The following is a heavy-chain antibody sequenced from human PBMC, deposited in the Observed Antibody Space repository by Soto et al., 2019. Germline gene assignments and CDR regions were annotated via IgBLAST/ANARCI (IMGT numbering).Heavy chain of an antibody. D-gene: IGHD3-16*01. J-gene: IGHJ6*02. CDR3: AMVDVYVTPSPQDV. CDR1: GYTFTRYG. CDR2: INTYNGNT. V-gene: IGHV1-18*01. Sequence: QVQLVQSGAEVKNPGASVKVSCKASGYTFTRYGIGWARQAPGQGLEWKGWINTYNGNTNYAPNVQGRVNLTTDTSTSTAYRELRSLRPNDTAIYYCAMVDVYVTPSPQDVWGQGTTVIVSS.